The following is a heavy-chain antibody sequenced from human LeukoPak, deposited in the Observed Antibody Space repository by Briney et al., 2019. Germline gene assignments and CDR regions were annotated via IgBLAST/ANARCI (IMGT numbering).Heavy chain of an antibody. J-gene: IGHJ3*02. CDR1: GFSFSLYG. CDR3: ATVDDLDAFGI. V-gene: IGHV3-30*02. D-gene: IGHD2-2*03. Sequence: PGGSLRLTCGASGFSFSLYGMHWVRQAPGKGLGWVAFIWAAGNDDFYADSVKGRFTISRDNSKNTLYLQINSLRPEDAALYFCATVDDLDAFGIWGQGTLVTVSS. CDR2: IWAAGNDD.